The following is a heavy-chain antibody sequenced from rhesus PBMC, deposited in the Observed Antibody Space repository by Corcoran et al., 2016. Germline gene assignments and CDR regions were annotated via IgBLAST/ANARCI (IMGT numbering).Heavy chain of an antibody. V-gene: IGHV2-174*01. Sequence: QVTLKESGPALVQPTQPLTLTCTFSGFSLPTSSLAVGWLRQPPGKALEWLALIYWDDDTRYSTYLKSRLTISNDTAKNQVVLTTTNRDPVDTATDYCARGDGGSSYGYWGQGVLVTVSS. J-gene: IGHJ4*01. CDR2: IYWDDDT. CDR1: GFSLPTSSLA. D-gene: IGHD4-29*01. CDR3: ARGDGGSSYGY.